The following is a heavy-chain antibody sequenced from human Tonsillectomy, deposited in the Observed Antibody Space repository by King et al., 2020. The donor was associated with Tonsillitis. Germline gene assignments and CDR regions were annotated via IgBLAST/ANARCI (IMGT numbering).Heavy chain of an antibody. CDR2: ISSTSRYI. Sequence: VQLVESGGGLVKPGGSLRLSCTTSGFTFSNSDFNWVRQAPGRGLEWGSSISSTSRYIQYADSVKGRFTVSRDNAKNSLYLHMNSLRAEDTAVYYCAKDKGATYYDTGRGAFDIWGQGTMVIVSS. J-gene: IGHJ3*02. D-gene: IGHD3-22*01. CDR3: AKDKGATYYDTGRGAFDI. CDR1: GFTFSNSD. V-gene: IGHV3-21*01.